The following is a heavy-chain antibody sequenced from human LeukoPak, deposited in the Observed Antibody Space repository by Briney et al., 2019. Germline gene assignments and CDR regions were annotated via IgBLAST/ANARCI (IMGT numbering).Heavy chain of an antibody. CDR2: ISGSGGST. CDR1: GFTFSSYA. J-gene: IGHJ4*02. CDR3: AKDLHDYGDWGEGY. D-gene: IGHD4-17*01. V-gene: IGHV3-23*01. Sequence: GGSLRLSCAASGFTFSSYAMSWVRQAPGKGLEWVSAISGSGGSTYYADSVKGRFTISRDNSKNTLYLQMNSLRAEDTVVYYCAKDLHDYGDWGEGYWGQGTLVTVSS.